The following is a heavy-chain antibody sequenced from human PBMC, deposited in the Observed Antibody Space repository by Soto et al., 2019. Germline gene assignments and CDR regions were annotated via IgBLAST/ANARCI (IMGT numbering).Heavy chain of an antibody. D-gene: IGHD5-18*01. CDR2: ISAYNGNT. CDR3: ATQKSGYSYGYIYYYGMDV. J-gene: IGHJ6*02. Sequence: ASVKVSCKASGYTFTSYGISCVRQAPGQGLEWMGWISAYNGNTNYAQKLQGRVTMTTDTSTSTAYMELRSLRSDDTAVYYCATQKSGYSYGYIYYYGMDVWGQGTTVTVSS. CDR1: GYTFTSYG. V-gene: IGHV1-18*04.